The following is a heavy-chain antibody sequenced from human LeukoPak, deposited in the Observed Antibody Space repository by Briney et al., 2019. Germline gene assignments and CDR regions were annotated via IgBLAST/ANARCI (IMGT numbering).Heavy chain of an antibody. CDR2: IYYSGTT. CDR1: GGSISSYY. CDR3: ARHHSSAYPFDY. J-gene: IGHJ4*02. D-gene: IGHD3-22*01. V-gene: IGHV4-59*08. Sequence: SETLSLTCTVSGGSISSYYWSWIRQPPGKGLEWIGYIYYSGTTNYRPSLRSRVTVSVDTSQNHVSLKLTSMTAADTGLYYCARHHSSAYPFDYWGQGTLVTVSS.